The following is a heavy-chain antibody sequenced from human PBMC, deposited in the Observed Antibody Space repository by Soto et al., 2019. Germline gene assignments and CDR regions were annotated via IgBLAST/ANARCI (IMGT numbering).Heavy chain of an antibody. D-gene: IGHD3-10*01. J-gene: IGHJ4*02. CDR2: ISGSGGST. CDR3: AKDYYGSGRYYNPFDY. V-gene: IGHV3-23*01. CDR1: GFTFSNYA. Sequence: EVQLLESGGGLVQPGGSLRLSCAASGFTFSNYAMTWVRQAPGKGLEWVSAISGSGGSTYYADSVKGRFTISRDNSKNTMYREMTSLRAEDRAVYSGAKDYYGSGRYYNPFDYWGQGTLVTVSS.